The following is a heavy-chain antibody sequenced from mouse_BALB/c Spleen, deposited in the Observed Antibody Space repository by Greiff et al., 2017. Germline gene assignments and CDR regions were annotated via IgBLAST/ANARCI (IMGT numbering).Heavy chain of an antibody. D-gene: IGHD1-1*01. J-gene: IGHJ4*01. Sequence: QVQLKESGPELVRPGVSVKISCKGSGYTFTDYAMHWVKQSHAKSLEWIGVISTYYGNTNYNQKFKGKATMTVDKSSSTAYMELARLTSEDSAIYYCARDYGSSDYAMDYWGQGTSVTVSS. V-gene: IGHV1-67*01. CDR3: ARDYGSSDYAMDY. CDR1: GYTFTDYA. CDR2: ISTYYGNT.